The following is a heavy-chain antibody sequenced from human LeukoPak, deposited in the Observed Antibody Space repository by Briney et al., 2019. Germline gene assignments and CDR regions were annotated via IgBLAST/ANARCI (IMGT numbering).Heavy chain of an antibody. CDR2: IYYSGSN. D-gene: IGHD4-17*01. CDR3: ARNVDYGDYLDAFEI. J-gene: IGHJ3*02. CDR1: GGPFSCYY. Sequence: SETLSLTCAVYGGPFSCYYWSWIRQPPGKGLEWIGYIYYSGSNNYNPSLKSRMTKYLDTPKNQFSLKQSHVTAADPAVYYCARNVDYGDYLDAFEICGQRTMVTVSS. V-gene: IGHV4-59*01.